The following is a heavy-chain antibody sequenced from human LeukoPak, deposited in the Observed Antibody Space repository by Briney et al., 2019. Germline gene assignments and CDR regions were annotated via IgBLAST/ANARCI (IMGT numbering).Heavy chain of an antibody. V-gene: IGHV1-18*01. D-gene: IGHD1-1*01. J-gene: IGHJ4*02. Sequence: VASVKVSCKASGYTFTRYGISWVRQAPGQGLEWMGWISAYNGNTNYAQKLQGRVTMTTDTSTSAAYMEVRSLRSDDTAVYYCARDTRGAYFDYWGQGTLVTVSS. CDR2: ISAYNGNT. CDR1: GYTFTRYG. CDR3: ARDTRGAYFDY.